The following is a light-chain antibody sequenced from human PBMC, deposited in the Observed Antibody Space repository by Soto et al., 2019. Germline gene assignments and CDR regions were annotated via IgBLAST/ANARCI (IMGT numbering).Light chain of an antibody. CDR3: ISYTGSRTSQV. J-gene: IGLJ1*01. CDR2: GVS. CDR1: RSDIGSYNY. V-gene: IGLV2-14*01. Sequence: QSALTQPASVSGSPGQSITISCSGTRSDIGSYNYVAWYQQFPGKTPKILIYGVSTRPSGVSSRFSGSKSGNTASLTISGLQAEDEADYYCISYTGSRTSQVFGRGTKVTVL.